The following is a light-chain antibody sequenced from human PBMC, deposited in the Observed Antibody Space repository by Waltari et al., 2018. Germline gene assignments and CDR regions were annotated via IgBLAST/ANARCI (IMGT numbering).Light chain of an antibody. Sequence: QSALTQPASVSGSPGQSITISCTGTSSGVGHNYFVSWYQHHPGTAPKLIIYEGSKRPSGISNRFSGFRAGNMASLTISGLQAEDEADYYCCSYATYSPVLLGGGTKLTVL. CDR3: CSYATYSPVL. CDR2: EGS. J-gene: IGLJ2*01. CDR1: SSGVGHNYF. V-gene: IGLV2-23*01.